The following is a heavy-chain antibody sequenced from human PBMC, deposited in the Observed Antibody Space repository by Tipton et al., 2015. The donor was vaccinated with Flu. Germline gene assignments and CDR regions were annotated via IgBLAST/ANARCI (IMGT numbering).Heavy chain of an antibody. J-gene: IGHJ6*02. CDR3: AREGPYFYGMDV. V-gene: IGHV4-31*03. Sequence: TLSLTCTVSGDSVSNSYYYWNWIRQEPGKGLEWIGHIDFSGSTHHNPSLKSRLTISIDTSKNQFSLRLNGVTGADTAVYYCAREGPYFYGMDVWGQGTTVTVSS. CDR1: GDSVSNSYYY. CDR2: IDFSGST.